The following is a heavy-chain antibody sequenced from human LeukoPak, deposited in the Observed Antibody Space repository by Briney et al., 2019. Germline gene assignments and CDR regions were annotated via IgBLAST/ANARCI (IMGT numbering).Heavy chain of an antibody. J-gene: IGHJ4*02. D-gene: IGHD6-13*01. V-gene: IGHV1-69*13. CDR2: IIPIFGTA. Sequence: GASVKVSCKASGGTFTSYAISWVRQAPGQGLEWMGGIIPIFGTANYAQKFQGRVTITADESTSTAYMELSSLRSEDTAVYYCAGGSSWYEVDYWGQGTLVTVSS. CDR1: GGTFTSYA. CDR3: AGGSSWYEVDY.